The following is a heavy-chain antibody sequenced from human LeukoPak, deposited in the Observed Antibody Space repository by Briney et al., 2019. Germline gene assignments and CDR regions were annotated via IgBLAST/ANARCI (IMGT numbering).Heavy chain of an antibody. CDR3: ARMVQGASET. D-gene: IGHD2-8*01. J-gene: IGHJ3*02. CDR1: GGSISSYY. CDR2: ILYTGST. V-gene: IGHV4-59*01. Sequence: SETLSLTCTVSGGSISSYYWSWIRQPPGKRLEWIGYILYTGSTNYNPSLKSRVTISVDTSKNQFSLRLSSVTAADTAVCYCARMVQGASETWGQGTMVTVSS.